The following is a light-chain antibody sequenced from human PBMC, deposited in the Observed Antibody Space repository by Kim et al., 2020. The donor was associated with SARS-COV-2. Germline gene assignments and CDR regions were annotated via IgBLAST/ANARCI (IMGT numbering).Light chain of an antibody. J-gene: IGLJ3*02. CDR2: KDS. CDR1: ALTKKY. V-gene: IGLV3-25*03. Sequence: VSPGATARITCSGDALTKKYAYWYQQKPGQAPVLVIYKDSERPSGIPERFSGSSSGTTVTLTISGVQAEDEADYYCQSADSSGTWVFGGVTQLTVL. CDR3: QSADSSGTWV.